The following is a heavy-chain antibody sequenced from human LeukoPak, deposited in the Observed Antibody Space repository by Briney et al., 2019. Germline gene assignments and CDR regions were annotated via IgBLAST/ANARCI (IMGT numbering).Heavy chain of an antibody. D-gene: IGHD1-26*01. Sequence: PGRSLRLSCAASGFTFSNYGMHWDRQAPGKGLEWVAIISNDGSNKYYADSVQGRFTISRDNSKNTLYLQMNSLRAEDTAVYYCAKDFALELGVFDYWGQGTLVTVSS. CDR1: GFTFSNYG. CDR2: ISNDGSNK. J-gene: IGHJ4*02. CDR3: AKDFALELGVFDY. V-gene: IGHV3-30*18.